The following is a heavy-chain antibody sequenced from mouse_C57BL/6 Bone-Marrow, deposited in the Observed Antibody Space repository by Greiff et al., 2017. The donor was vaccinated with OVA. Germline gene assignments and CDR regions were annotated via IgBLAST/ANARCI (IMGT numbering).Heavy chain of an antibody. CDR3: ARGWYFDV. J-gene: IGHJ1*03. CDR2: IDPSDSYT. V-gene: IGHV1-59*01. Sequence: VQLQQPGAELVRPGTSVKLSCKASGYTFTSYWMHWVKQRPGQGLEWIGVIDPSDSYTNYNQKFKGKATLTVDTSSSTAYMQLSSLTSEDSAVYYWARGWYFDVWGTGTTVTVSS. CDR1: GYTFTSYW.